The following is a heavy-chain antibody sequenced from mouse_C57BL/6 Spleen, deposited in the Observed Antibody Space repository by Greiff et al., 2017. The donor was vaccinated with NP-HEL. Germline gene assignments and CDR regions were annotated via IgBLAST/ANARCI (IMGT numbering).Heavy chain of an antibody. CDR1: GCTVTGYW. CDR2: TFPVSGST. V-gene: IGHV1-9*01. D-gene: IGHD4-1*01. Sequence: VQLQQSGAELIQPGGSGKIDCKVIGCTVTGYWREWVKQRPGHGLEWPGETFPVSGSTNYNEKFKGKATFTADTSSNTAYMQLSSLTTEDSAIYYCARESDWGLFAYWGQGTLVTVSA. J-gene: IGHJ3*01. CDR3: ARESDWGLFAY.